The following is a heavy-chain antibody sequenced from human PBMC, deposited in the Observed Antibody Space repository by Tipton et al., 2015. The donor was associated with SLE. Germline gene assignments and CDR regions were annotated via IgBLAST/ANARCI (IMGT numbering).Heavy chain of an antibody. CDR3: AGKTSYSSIPTYIDY. CDR1: GYSFTSYW. J-gene: IGHJ4*02. V-gene: IGHV5-51*03. CDR2: IYPGDSDT. Sequence: QLVQSGAEVKKPGESLKISCKVSGYSFTSYWIGWVRQMPGKGLEWMGIIYPGDSDTRYGPSFQGQVTISADKSISTAYLQWSSLKASDTAMYHCAGKTSYSSIPTYIDYWVQGTLVTVSS. D-gene: IGHD6-13*01.